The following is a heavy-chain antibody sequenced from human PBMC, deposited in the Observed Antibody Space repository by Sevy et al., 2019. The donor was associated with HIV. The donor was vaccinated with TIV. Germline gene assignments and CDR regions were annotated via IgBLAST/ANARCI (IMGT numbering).Heavy chain of an antibody. V-gene: IGHV3-7*01. Sequence: GGSLRLSCAASGFTFSSYWMTWVRQAPGKGLEWVANIKQDMSEKYFADSVKGRFTVSRDKARNSLYLQMESLRAEYTAVYYCARAQQATMLVVIGGLYFDFWGQGTLVTVSS. CDR3: ARAQQATMLVVIGGLYFDF. D-gene: IGHD3-22*01. CDR2: IKQDMSEK. J-gene: IGHJ4*02. CDR1: GFTFSSYW.